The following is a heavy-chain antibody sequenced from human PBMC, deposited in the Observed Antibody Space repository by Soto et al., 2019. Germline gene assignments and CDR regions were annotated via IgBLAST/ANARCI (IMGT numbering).Heavy chain of an antibody. CDR1: GGTFSSYA. V-gene: IGHV1-69*13. CDR2: IIPIFGTA. D-gene: IGHD5-12*01. J-gene: IGHJ4*02. Sequence: SVKVSCKASGGTFSSYAISWVRQAPGQGLEWMGGIIPIFGTANYAQKFQGRVTITADESTSTAYMELSSLRSEDTAVYYCAREVIVATTLFDYWGQGTLVTVSS. CDR3: AREVIVATTLFDY.